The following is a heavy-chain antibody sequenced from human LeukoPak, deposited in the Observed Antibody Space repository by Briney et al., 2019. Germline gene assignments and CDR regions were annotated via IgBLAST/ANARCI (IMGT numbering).Heavy chain of an antibody. J-gene: IGHJ4*02. CDR2: ISTYNGDT. CDR1: GYTFTSYD. CDR3: ARDWYCSGGSCIDLFDY. V-gene: IGHV1-18*01. Sequence: ASVKVSCKASGYTFTSYDINWVRQATGQGLEWMGWISTYNGDTNYAQNLQGRLTMTTDTSTSTVYMELSSLKSDDSVVYYCARDWYCSGGSCIDLFDYWGQGILVTVSS. D-gene: IGHD2-15*01.